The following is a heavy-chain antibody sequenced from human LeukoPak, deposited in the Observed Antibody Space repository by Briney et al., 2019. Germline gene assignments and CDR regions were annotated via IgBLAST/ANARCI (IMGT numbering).Heavy chain of an antibody. CDR2: IKQDGSEK. J-gene: IGHJ5*02. CDR3: ATPSGGYDYS. V-gene: IGHV3-7*01. Sequence: PGGSLRLSCAASGFTFSSYWMSWVRQAPGKGLERVANIKQDGSEKYYVDSVKGRFTISRDNAKNTLYLQMNSLRAEDTAVYYCATPSGGYDYSWGQGTLVTVSS. D-gene: IGHD5-12*01. CDR1: GFTFSSYW.